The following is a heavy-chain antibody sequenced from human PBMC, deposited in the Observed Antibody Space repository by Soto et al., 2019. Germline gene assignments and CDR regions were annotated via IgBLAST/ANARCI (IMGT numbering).Heavy chain of an antibody. Sequence: VKVSCKASGGTFSSYAISWVRQALGQGLEWMGGIIPIFGTANYAQKFQGRVTITADKSTSTAYMELSSLRSEDTAVYYCARDNSSGWYKRVYYFDYWGQGTLVTVSS. J-gene: IGHJ4*02. CDR3: ARDNSSGWYKRVYYFDY. V-gene: IGHV1-69*13. D-gene: IGHD6-19*01. CDR2: IIPIFGTA. CDR1: GGTFSSYA.